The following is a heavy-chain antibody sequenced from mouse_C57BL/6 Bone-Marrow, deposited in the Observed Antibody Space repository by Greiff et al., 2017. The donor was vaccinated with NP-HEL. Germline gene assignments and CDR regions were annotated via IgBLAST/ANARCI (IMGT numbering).Heavy chain of an antibody. Sequence: EVQVVESGGGLVQPGGSLSLSCAASGFTFTDYYMSWVRQPPGKALEWLGFIRNKANGYTTEYSASVKGRFTISRDNSQSILYLQMNALRAEDSATYYCARSGYDYDWFAYWGQGTLVTVSA. CDR1: GFTFTDYY. D-gene: IGHD2-4*01. V-gene: IGHV7-3*01. CDR2: IRNKANGYTT. CDR3: ARSGYDYDWFAY. J-gene: IGHJ3*01.